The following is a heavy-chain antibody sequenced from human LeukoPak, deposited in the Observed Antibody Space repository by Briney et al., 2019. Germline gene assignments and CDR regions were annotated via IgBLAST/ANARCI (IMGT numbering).Heavy chain of an antibody. CDR3: AELGITMIGGV. J-gene: IGHJ6*04. Sequence: GGSLRLSCAASGFIFHNYAMNWVRQAPGKGLEWVAVISSDGTLKYYADSVRGRFIISRDNSRNTLYLQMNSLRAEDTAVYYCAELGITMIGGVWGKGTTVTISS. V-gene: IGHV3-30*04. D-gene: IGHD3-10*02. CDR2: ISSDGTLK. CDR1: GFIFHNYA.